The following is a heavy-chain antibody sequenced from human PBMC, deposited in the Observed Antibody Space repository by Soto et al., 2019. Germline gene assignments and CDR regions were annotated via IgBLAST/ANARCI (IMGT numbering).Heavy chain of an antibody. CDR2: IYYSGST. CDR1: GGSISSGDYY. CDR3: ARQSYDSSDYFDY. J-gene: IGHJ4*02. Sequence: PSETLSLTCTVSGGSISSGDYYWSWIRQPPGKGLEWIGYIYYSGSTYYNPSLKSRVTISVDTSKNQFSLKLISVTAADTAVYYCARQSYDSSDYFDYWGQGTLVTVSS. D-gene: IGHD3-22*01. V-gene: IGHV4-30-4*01.